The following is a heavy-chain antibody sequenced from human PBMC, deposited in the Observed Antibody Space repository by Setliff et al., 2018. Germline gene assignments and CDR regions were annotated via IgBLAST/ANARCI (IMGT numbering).Heavy chain of an antibody. CDR1: GGSFSDYY. Sequence: PSETLSLTCGASGGSFSDYYWTWIRQPPGKGLEWIGEINHRGSTNYNPSLKSRATISIDTSKDQFSLKLISMTAAATAVYYCARGRNIAARLLDSWGQGTLVTVSS. D-gene: IGHD6-6*01. J-gene: IGHJ4*02. CDR3: ARGRNIAARLLDS. CDR2: INHRGST. V-gene: IGHV4-34*01.